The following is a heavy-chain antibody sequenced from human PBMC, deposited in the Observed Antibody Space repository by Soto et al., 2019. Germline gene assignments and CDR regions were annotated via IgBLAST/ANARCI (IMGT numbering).Heavy chain of an antibody. Sequence: SETLSLTCTVSGGSISSGDYYWSWIRQPPGKGLEWIGYIYYSGSTYYNPSLKSRVTISVDTSKNQFSLKLSSVTAADTAVYYCARAGGYYYGSGSYSRFDPWGQGTLVTVSS. CDR2: IYYSGST. J-gene: IGHJ5*02. D-gene: IGHD3-10*01. V-gene: IGHV4-30-4*01. CDR3: ARAGGYYYGSGSYSRFDP. CDR1: GGSISSGDYY.